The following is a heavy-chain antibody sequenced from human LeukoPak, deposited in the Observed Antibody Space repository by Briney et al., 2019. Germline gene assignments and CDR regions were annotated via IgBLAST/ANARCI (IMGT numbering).Heavy chain of an antibody. V-gene: IGHV4-59*04. J-gene: IGHJ5*02. D-gene: IGHD3-10*01. CDR3: ARHGIYDGLGSSYGLPNWFDP. Sequence: SETLSPTSAVYAGSFSGYYGSWIRQPPGKGREWIGSIYYSVSTSYNPSLRTRVTMPVDRSKNQFSLTRSSVTAADTAVYYCARHGIYDGLGSSYGLPNWFDPWGQGTLVTVSS. CDR2: IYYSVST. CDR1: AGSFSGYY.